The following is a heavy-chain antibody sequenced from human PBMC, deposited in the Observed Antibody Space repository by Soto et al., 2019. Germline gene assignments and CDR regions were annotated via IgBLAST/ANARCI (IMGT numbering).Heavy chain of an antibody. Sequence: GSLRLSCAASGFTFSNYAMNWVRQAPGKGLKWVSSISSSSSYIYYADSVKGRFTISRDNAKNSLYLQMNSLRAEDTAVYYCARGDNSALTLPHYWGQGTLVTVSS. CDR3: ARGDNSALTLPHY. J-gene: IGHJ4*02. CDR2: ISSSSSYI. D-gene: IGHD1-1*01. V-gene: IGHV3-21*01. CDR1: GFTFSNYA.